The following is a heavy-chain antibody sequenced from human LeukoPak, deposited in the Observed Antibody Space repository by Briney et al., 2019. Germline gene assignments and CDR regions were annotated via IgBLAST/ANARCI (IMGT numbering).Heavy chain of an antibody. V-gene: IGHV3-53*01. D-gene: IGHD3-10*01. Sequence: PGGSLRLSCAASGFTVSSNYMSWVRQAPGKGLERVSGIYSGGSTYYADSVKGRFTISRDNSKNTLYLQMNSLRAEDTAVYYCARAKRYDNRGTLDYWGQGTLVTVSS. CDR3: ARAKRYDNRGTLDY. CDR1: GFTVSSNY. CDR2: IYSGGST. J-gene: IGHJ4*02.